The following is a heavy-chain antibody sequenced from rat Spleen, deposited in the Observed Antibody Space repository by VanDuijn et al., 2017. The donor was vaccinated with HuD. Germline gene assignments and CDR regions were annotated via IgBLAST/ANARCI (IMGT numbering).Heavy chain of an antibody. CDR2: ITNTGGST. V-gene: IGHV5-46*01. D-gene: IGHD4-1*01. Sequence: EVQLVESGGGLVQPGRSLKLSCAASGFTFSSFPMAWIRQAPGKGLEWVASITNTGGSTFYLDSVKGRFTISRDNAKSTLYLQMNSLRSEDTATYYCTRETGYNSYFDYWGQGVMVTVSS. CDR3: TRETGYNSYFDY. J-gene: IGHJ2*01. CDR1: GFTFSSFP.